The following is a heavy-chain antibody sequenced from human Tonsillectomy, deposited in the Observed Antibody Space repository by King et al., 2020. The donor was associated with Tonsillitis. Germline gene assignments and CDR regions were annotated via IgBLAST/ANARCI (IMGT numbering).Heavy chain of an antibody. CDR3: ARDGRSSYYDFWSPTPGEYFQH. Sequence: VQLVESGGGVVQPGRSLRLSCAASGFTFSSYGMHWVRQAPGKGLEWVAVIWYDGSNKYYADSVKGRFTISRDNSKNTLYLQMNSLRAEDTAVYYCARDGRSSYYDFWSPTPGEYFQHWGQGTLVTVSS. V-gene: IGHV3-33*08. D-gene: IGHD3-3*01. CDR2: IWYDGSNK. CDR1: GFTFSSYG. J-gene: IGHJ1*01.